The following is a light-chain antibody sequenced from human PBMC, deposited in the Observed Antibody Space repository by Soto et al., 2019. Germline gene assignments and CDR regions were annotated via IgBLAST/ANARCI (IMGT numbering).Light chain of an antibody. V-gene: IGLV2-14*01. CDR1: SSDVGGYNY. J-gene: IGLJ1*01. CDR2: DVS. CDR3: TSYTSTSTSV. Sequence: QSVLTQPASVSGSPGQSITISCTGTSSDVGGYNYVSWYQQHPGKAPKLMIYDVSNRPSGVSNRFSGSKSGNPASLTISGPQAEDEADYYCTSYTSTSTSVFGTASKVPVL.